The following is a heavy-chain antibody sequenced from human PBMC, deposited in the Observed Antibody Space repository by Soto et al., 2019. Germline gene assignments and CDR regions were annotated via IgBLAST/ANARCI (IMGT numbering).Heavy chain of an antibody. CDR2: INHSGST. V-gene: IGHV4-34*01. CDR1: GGSFSGYY. D-gene: IGHD1-7*01. CDR3: ARVLGITGTSEDNWFDP. Sequence: PETLSLTCAVYGGSFSGYYWSWIRQPPGKGLEWIGEINHSGSTNYNPSLKSRVTISVDTSKNQFCLKLSSVTAADTAVYYCARVLGITGTSEDNWFDPWGQGTLVTVSS. J-gene: IGHJ5*02.